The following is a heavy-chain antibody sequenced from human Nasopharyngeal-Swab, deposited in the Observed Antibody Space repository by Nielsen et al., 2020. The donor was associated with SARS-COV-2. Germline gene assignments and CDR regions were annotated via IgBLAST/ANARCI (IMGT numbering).Heavy chain of an antibody. D-gene: IGHD3-3*01. Sequence: ASVKVSCKTSGYTFSNYAISWVRQAPGRGLEWMGWMNPNSGNTGYAQKFQGRVTMTRNTSISTAYMELSSLRSEDTAVYYCARAPARSTIFGVVVGTGKFDYWGQGTLVTVSS. CDR1: GYTFSNYA. CDR2: MNPNSGNT. CDR3: ARAPARSTIFGVVVGTGKFDY. V-gene: IGHV1-8*02. J-gene: IGHJ4*02.